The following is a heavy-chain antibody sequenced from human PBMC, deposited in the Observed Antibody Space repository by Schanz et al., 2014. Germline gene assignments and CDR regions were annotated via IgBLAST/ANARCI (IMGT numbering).Heavy chain of an antibody. J-gene: IGHJ6*02. V-gene: IGHV3-33*01. Sequence: VQLVESGGGVVQPGTSLILSCSVSGFSLNTYGIHWFRQPAGKGLEWVAVIWYDENNKYYADSVKGRFTMSRDNSKNTLYQQMNSLRAEDTSVYFCARVRRRIATPSTPSFRNYYYYAMDVWGQGTTXTVSS. CDR1: GFSLNTYG. D-gene: IGHD6-13*01. CDR2: IWYDENNK. CDR3: ARVRRRIATPSTPSFRNYYYYAMDV.